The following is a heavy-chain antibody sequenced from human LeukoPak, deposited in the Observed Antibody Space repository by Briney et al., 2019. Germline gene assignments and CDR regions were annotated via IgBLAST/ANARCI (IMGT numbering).Heavy chain of an antibody. CDR1: GYTLTEFS. J-gene: IGHJ3*02. CDR2: FDPEEGEA. V-gene: IGHV1-24*01. D-gene: IGHD7-27*01. Sequence: ASVKVSCKVSGYTLTEFSMHWVRQAPGKGLEWMGGFDPEEGEAVYAQKFQGRVIMTEDSSTDTTYMELSSLRSEDTAVYYCAAANWGYHDAFDIWGQGTMVTVSS. CDR3: AAANWGYHDAFDI.